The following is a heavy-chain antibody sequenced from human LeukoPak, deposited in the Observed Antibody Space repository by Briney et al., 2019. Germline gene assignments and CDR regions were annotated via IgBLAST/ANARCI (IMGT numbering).Heavy chain of an antibody. CDR3: ARGRGHYYDSSGYYSGSYWFDP. Sequence: GASVTVSCKASGYTFTSYYMHWVRQAPGQGLEWMGIINPSGGSTSYAQKFQGRVTMTRDTSTSTVYMELSSLRSEDTAVYYCARGRGHYYDSSGYYSGSYWFDPWGQGTLVTVSS. V-gene: IGHV1-46*01. D-gene: IGHD3-22*01. CDR1: GYTFTSYY. J-gene: IGHJ5*02. CDR2: INPSGGST.